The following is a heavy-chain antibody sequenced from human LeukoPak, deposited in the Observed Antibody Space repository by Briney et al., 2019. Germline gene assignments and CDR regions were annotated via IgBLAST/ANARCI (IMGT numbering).Heavy chain of an antibody. CDR2: ISGSGGST. J-gene: IGHJ4*02. V-gene: IGHV3-23*01. CDR3: AKPDSGGWLFTVEYYFDY. Sequence: PGGSLRLSCAASGFTFSSYAMSWVRQAPGKGLEWVSAISGSGGSTYYADSVKGRFTISRDNSKNTLYLQMNSLRAEDTAVYYCAKPDSGGWLFTVEYYFDYWGQGTLVTVSS. CDR1: GFTFSSYA. D-gene: IGHD6-19*01.